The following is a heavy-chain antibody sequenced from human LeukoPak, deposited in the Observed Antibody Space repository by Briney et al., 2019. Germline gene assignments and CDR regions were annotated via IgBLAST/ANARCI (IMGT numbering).Heavy chain of an antibody. CDR2: INPSGGST. D-gene: IGHD2-2*01. V-gene: IGHV1-46*01. J-gene: IGHJ3*02. CDR3: ARGGPAGDFIVVAPTNNAFDI. Sequence: GASVKVSCKASGHTLSNYYMNWVRRAPGQGLEWMGIINPSGGSTSYAQKFQGRVTMTRDTSTSTVYMELSSLRSEDTAVYYCARGGPAGDFIVVAPTNNAFDIWGQGTMVTVSS. CDR1: GHTLSNYY.